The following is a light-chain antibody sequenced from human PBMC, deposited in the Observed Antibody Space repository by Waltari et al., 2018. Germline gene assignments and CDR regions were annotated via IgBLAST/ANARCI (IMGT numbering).Light chain of an antibody. CDR1: QSISNY. J-gene: IGKJ2*01. CDR2: GAS. V-gene: IGKV1-39*01. Sequence: DIQMTQSPSSLSASVGDRVTITCRAGQSISNYLNWYQQKPGRAPKLLIYGASSLQSRVPSRFSGSGSGTDFTLTINNLQPEDFATYYCQQSYSTPDTFGQGTKVEI. CDR3: QQSYSTPDT.